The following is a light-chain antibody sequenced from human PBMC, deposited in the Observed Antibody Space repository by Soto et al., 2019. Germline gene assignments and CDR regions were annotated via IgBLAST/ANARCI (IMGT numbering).Light chain of an antibody. CDR1: QSVGSD. V-gene: IGKV3-20*01. J-gene: IGKJ1*01. CDR2: GAS. Sequence: EIVMTQSPATLSVSPGERATLSCRASQSVGSDLAWYQQIPGQSPRILIYGASSRATGIPDRFSGSGSGTDFTLTISRLEPEDFAVYYCQQYGSSPRTFGQGTRVEIK. CDR3: QQYGSSPRT.